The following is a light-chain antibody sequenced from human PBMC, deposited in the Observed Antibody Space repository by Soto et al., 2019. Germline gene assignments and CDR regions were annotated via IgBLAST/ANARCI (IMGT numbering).Light chain of an antibody. Sequence: QSVLTQPPSASGSPGQSVTITCTGTSNDVGGYNYVSWYQQHPGKAPKLMIYEVNKRPSGVPDRFSGSKSGNTASLTVSGLQADDEADYYCTSFAGATHVVFGGGTKLTVL. V-gene: IGLV2-8*01. CDR1: SNDVGGYNY. CDR3: TSFAGATHVV. CDR2: EVN. J-gene: IGLJ2*01.